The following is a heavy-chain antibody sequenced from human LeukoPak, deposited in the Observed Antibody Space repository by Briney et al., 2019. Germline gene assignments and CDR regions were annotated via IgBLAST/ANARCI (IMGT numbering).Heavy chain of an antibody. CDR3: ASARGDYGETRYYYYGMDV. V-gene: IGHV1-69*13. CDR2: IIPIFGTA. J-gene: IGHJ6*02. D-gene: IGHD4-17*01. CDR1: GGTFSSYA. Sequence: SVKVSCTASGGTFSSYAISWVRQAPGQGLEWMGGIIPIFGTANYAQKFQGRVTITADESTSTAYMELSSLRSEDTAVYYCASARGDYGETRYYYYGMDVWGQGTTVTVSS.